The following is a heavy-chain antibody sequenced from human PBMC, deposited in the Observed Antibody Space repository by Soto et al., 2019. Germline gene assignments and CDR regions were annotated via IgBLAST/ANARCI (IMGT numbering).Heavy chain of an antibody. CDR2: IYYSGST. CDR3: ARAPIPNWNYYGMDV. D-gene: IGHD1-1*01. Sequence: QVQLQESGPGQVKPSQTLSLTCTVSGGSVNSGGYHWSWIRRHPGKGLEWIGDIYYSGSTYYNPSLKSRVTITIDTSTNHFSLHLSALTAADTAVYYCARAPIPNWNYYGMDVWGQGTTVTVSS. CDR1: GGSVNSGGYH. J-gene: IGHJ6*02. V-gene: IGHV4-31*03.